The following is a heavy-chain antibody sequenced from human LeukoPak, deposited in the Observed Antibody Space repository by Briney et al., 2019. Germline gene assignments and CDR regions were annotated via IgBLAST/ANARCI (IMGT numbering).Heavy chain of an antibody. D-gene: IGHD3-22*01. Sequence: ASVKVSCKASGYTFTSYYMHWVRQAPGQGLEWMGIINPSGGSTSYAQKFQGRVTMTRDTSISTAYMELSRLRSDDTAVYYCARDRGADYYDSSGYYYHYYYYMDVWGKGTTVTVSS. CDR3: ARDRGADYYDSSGYYYHYYYYMDV. J-gene: IGHJ6*03. CDR2: INPSGGST. CDR1: GYTFTSYY. V-gene: IGHV1-46*01.